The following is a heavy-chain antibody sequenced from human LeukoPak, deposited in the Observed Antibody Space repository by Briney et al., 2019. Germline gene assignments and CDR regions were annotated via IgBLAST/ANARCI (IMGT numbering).Heavy chain of an antibody. V-gene: IGHV3-30-3*01. CDR2: ISYDGSNK. Sequence: PGRSLRLSCAASGLTFSSYAMHWVRQAPGKGLEWVAVISYDGSNKYYADSVKGRFTISRDNSKNTLYLQMNSLRAEDTAVYYCVSDDYWGQGTLVTVSS. J-gene: IGHJ4*02. CDR1: GLTFSSYA. CDR3: VSDDY.